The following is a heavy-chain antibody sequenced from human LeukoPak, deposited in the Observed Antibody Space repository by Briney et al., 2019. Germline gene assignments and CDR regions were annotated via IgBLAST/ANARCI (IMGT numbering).Heavy chain of an antibody. CDR2: INPNSGAT. J-gene: IGHJ6*03. Sequence: ASVKVSCKASGYTFTGYYMHWVRQAPGQGLEWMGWINPNSGATTYAQKFQDRVTMTRDTSISTAYMDLSRLRSDDTAVYYCAKDAGTYYYMDVWGKGTTVTVSS. V-gene: IGHV1-2*02. CDR3: AKDAGTYYYMDV. CDR1: GYTFTGYY.